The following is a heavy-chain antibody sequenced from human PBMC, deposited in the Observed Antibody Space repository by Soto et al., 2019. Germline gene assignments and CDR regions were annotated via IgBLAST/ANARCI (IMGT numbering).Heavy chain of an antibody. Sequence: QVQLVEYGGGVVQPGRSLRLSCAASGFTFSSSGMHWVRQAPGKGLEWVAVISYDGSNKYYADSVKGRFTISRDNSKNTLYLQMNSLRAEDTAVYYVAKDKTGTTFYYGMDVWGQGTTVTVSS. CDR2: ISYDGSNK. CDR3: AKDKTGTTFYYGMDV. V-gene: IGHV3-30*18. CDR1: GFTFSSSG. D-gene: IGHD1-7*01. J-gene: IGHJ6*02.